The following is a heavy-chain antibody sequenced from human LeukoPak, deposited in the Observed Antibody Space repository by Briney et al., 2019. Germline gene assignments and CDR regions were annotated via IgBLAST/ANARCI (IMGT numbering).Heavy chain of an antibody. CDR2: INPNSGGT. D-gene: IGHD1/OR15-1a*01. CDR1: GYTFTGYY. CDR3: ARLEQYSSSDY. J-gene: IGHJ4*02. Sequence: WASVTVSSKASGYTFTGYYMHWVRQAPGQGLEWMGWINPNSGGTNYAQEFQGRLTMTRDTSTSTAYMELSRLRSDDTALYFCARLEQYSSSDYWGQGTLVTVSS. V-gene: IGHV1-2*02.